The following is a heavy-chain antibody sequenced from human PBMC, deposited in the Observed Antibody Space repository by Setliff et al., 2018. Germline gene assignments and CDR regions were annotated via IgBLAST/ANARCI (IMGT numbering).Heavy chain of an antibody. CDR3: ARDTRVRDSSSVPSDTFDI. Sequence: SETLSLTCSVSGGSISTYYWSWIRQPPGKGLEWIGNINYSGNSNYIPSLKSRVTISVDTPKNQFSLKLSPVTAADTAVYYCARDTRVRDSSSVPSDTFDIWGRGTMVTVSS. CDR1: GGSISTYY. V-gene: IGHV4-59*01. D-gene: IGHD2-15*01. CDR2: INYSGNS. J-gene: IGHJ3*02.